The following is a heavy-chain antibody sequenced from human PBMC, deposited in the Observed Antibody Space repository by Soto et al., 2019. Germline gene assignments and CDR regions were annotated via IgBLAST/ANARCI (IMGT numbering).Heavy chain of an antibody. CDR2: ISGSGGST. D-gene: IGHD6-13*01. J-gene: IGHJ4*02. Sequence: EVQLLESGGGLVQPGGSLRLSCAASGFTFSNYAVTLVRQAPGKGLEWVSTISGSGGSTYYADSVKGRFTFSRDNTKNTLYLQMDSLRAEDTAVYYCAKDQGSSWYEIDYWGQGTVVTVSS. V-gene: IGHV3-23*01. CDR1: GFTFSNYA. CDR3: AKDQGSSWYEIDY.